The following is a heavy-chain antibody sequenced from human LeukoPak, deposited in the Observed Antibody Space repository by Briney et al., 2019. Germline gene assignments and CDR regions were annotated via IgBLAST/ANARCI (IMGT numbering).Heavy chain of an antibody. D-gene: IGHD1-26*01. V-gene: IGHV3-49*04. CDR3: TREVERGGGYWGGDS. CDR1: GLNFEDYA. CDR2: ITSKAYGGTT. Sequence: GGSLRLSCATSGLNFEDYAINWVRQAPEKGLEWVGLITSKAYGGTTELAASVKGRFSISKDESKPIAYLQMSSLKIEDTGVYYCTREVERGGGYWGGDSWGQGTQVTVSS. J-gene: IGHJ4*02.